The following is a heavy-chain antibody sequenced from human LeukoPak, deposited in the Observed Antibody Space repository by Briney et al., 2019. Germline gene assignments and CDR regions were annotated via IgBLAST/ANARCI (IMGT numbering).Heavy chain of an antibody. Sequence: SGTLSLTCAVSGGSISSSNWWSWVRQPPGKGLEWIGYIYHSGSTYYNPSLKSRVTISVDRSKNQFSLKLSSVTAADTAVYYCARDAAVAGTRWFDPWGQGTLVTVSS. V-gene: IGHV4-4*02. CDR1: GGSISSSNW. CDR3: ARDAAVAGTRWFDP. D-gene: IGHD6-19*01. CDR2: IYHSGST. J-gene: IGHJ5*02.